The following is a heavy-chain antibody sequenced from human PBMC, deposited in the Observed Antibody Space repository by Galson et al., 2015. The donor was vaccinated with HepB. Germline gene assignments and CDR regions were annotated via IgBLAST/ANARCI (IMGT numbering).Heavy chain of an antibody. Sequence: SLRLSCAASGITVNSNFMSWVRQAPGKGLEWVSDIYPDGRTYYRDSAEGRFIISRDNLKNILSLQMSRLRVEDTAVYYCARELTWAYDIWGQGTIVTVSS. CDR3: ARELTWAYDI. CDR2: IYPDGRT. CDR1: GITVNSNF. J-gene: IGHJ3*02. V-gene: IGHV3-66*01.